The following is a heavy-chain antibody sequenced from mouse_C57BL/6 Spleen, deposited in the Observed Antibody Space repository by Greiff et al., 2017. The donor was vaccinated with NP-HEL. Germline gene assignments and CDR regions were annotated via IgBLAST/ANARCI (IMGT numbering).Heavy chain of an antibody. D-gene: IGHD4-1*01. V-gene: IGHV7-3*01. Sequence: EVKVEESGGGLVQPGGSLSLSCAASGFTFTDYYMSWVRQPPGKALEWLGFIRNKANGYTTEYSASVKGRFTISRDNSQSILYLQMNALRAEDSATYYCASLTGWYAMDYWGQGTSVTVSS. CDR3: ASLTGWYAMDY. CDR1: GFTFTDYY. J-gene: IGHJ4*01. CDR2: IRNKANGYTT.